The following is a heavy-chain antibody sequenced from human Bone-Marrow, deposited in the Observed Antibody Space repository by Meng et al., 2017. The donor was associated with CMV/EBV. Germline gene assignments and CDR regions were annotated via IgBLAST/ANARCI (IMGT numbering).Heavy chain of an antibody. CDR1: GYTFTSYD. CDR2: MNPNSGNT. J-gene: IGHJ6*02. V-gene: IGHV1-8*01. CDR3: ARDADIVVVPAAMPVYGMDV. D-gene: IGHD2-2*01. Sequence: ASVKVSCKASGYTFTSYDINWVRQATGQGLEWMGWMNPNSGNTGYAQKFQGRVTMTTDTSTSTAYMELRSLRSDDTAVYYCARDADIVVVPAAMPVYGMDVWGQGTTVTVSS.